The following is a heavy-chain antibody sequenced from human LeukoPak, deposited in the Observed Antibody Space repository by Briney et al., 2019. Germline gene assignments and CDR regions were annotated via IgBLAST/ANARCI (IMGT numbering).Heavy chain of an antibody. V-gene: IGHV1-8*01. CDR2: MNPNNGNT. J-gene: IGHJ6*02. Sequence: EASVTVSCKASGYTFTLYDINWVRQAPGQGLEWLGWMNPNNGNTGYAQKFPGRVTMTRSTSIDTAYMELNTLTSDDTAAYYCARGFYYYGLDVWGQGTTVTVSS. CDR3: ARGFYYYGLDV. CDR1: GYTFTLYD.